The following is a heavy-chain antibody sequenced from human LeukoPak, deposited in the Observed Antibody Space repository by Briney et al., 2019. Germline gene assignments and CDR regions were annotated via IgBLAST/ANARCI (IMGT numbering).Heavy chain of an antibody. Sequence: PGGCLRLSCAASGFTFDDYTMQCVREAPGRGLECVSLISWDGGSTYSADSVKGRYTISRDNSKNSLYLQMNSLRTEDTALYYCGRGATWNMGPPNYYYYMDVWGKGTTVTVSS. V-gene: IGHV3-43*01. CDR3: GRGATWNMGPPNYYYYMDV. J-gene: IGHJ6*03. CDR2: ISWDGGST. D-gene: IGHD1/OR15-1a*01. CDR1: GFTFDDYT.